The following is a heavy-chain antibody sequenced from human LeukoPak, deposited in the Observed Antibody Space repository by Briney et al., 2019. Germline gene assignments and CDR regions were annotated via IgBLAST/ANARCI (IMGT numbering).Heavy chain of an antibody. J-gene: IGHJ4*02. Sequence: PSETLSLTCIVSGGSIDSYYWTWLRQPPGKGLEWIAYIFYSASTNYNPSLKSRVTITVDTSKNQFSLNLRSVTAADMAVYYCARGRTSGGYPHFDSWGQGIQVTVSS. V-gene: IGHV4-59*01. CDR3: ARGRTSGGYPHFDS. CDR1: GGSIDSYY. CDR2: IFYSAST. D-gene: IGHD6-19*01.